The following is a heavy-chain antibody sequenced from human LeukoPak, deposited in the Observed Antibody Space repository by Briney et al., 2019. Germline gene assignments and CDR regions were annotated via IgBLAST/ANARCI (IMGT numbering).Heavy chain of an antibody. CDR2: IDYRGST. CDR3: ARGGPHYYYYGMDV. Sequence: SETLSLTCTVSGDSISTYYWSWIRQPPGKGLEWIAYIDYRGSTTYNPSLRSRVTISVDTSKNQFSLQLNSVTPEDTAVYYCARGGPHYYYYGMDVWGQGTTVTVSS. CDR1: GDSISTYY. J-gene: IGHJ6*02. V-gene: IGHV4-59*12.